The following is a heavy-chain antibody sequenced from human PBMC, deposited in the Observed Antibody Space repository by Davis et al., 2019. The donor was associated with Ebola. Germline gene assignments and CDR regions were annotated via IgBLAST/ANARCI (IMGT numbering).Heavy chain of an antibody. CDR2: IYPGDSDT. CDR1: GYTFTSYW. Sequence: GESLKISCQSSGYTFTSYWIGWVRQRPGKGLEWMGIIYPGDSDTRYSPSFQGQVTISADKSITTAYLQWSSLKASDTAIYYCARGFYFFDYWGQGTLVTVSS. V-gene: IGHV5-51*01. D-gene: IGHD3-10*01. J-gene: IGHJ4*02. CDR3: ARGFYFFDY.